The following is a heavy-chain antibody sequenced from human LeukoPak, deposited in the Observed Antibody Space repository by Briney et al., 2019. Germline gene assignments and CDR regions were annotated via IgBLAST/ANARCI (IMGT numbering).Heavy chain of an antibody. V-gene: IGHV3-23*01. Sequence: GGSLRLSCAASGFTFSRYGMNWVRQAPGKGREWVSGISDSGATIYYADSVKGRFTISRDNSKNTLYLQMHSLRPEDTAIYYCAKIRAARPGYWGQGTLVTVSS. CDR2: ISDSGATI. D-gene: IGHD6-6*01. CDR1: GFTFSRYG. J-gene: IGHJ4*02. CDR3: AKIRAARPGY.